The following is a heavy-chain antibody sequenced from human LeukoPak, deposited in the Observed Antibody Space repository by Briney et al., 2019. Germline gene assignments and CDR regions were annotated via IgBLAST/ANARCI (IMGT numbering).Heavy chain of an antibody. CDR2: ISGYSGNT. D-gene: IGHD4-11*01. V-gene: IGHV1-18*01. J-gene: IGHJ4*02. CDR3: ASMPGYSNEVYY. CDR1: GYTFTSYG. Sequence: ASVKVSCKASGYTFTSYGISWVRQAPGQGLEWMGWISGYSGNTNYAQKLQGRVTMTTDTSTSTAYMELRSLRSDDTAVYYCASMPGYSNEVYYWGQGTLVTVSS.